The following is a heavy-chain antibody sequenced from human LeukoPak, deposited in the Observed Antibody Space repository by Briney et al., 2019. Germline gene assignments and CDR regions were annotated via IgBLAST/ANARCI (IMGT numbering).Heavy chain of an antibody. V-gene: IGHV1-3*01. J-gene: IGHJ4*02. CDR1: GYTFTSYA. Sequence: GASVKVSCKASGYTFTSYAMHWVRQAPGQRLEWMGWIYAGNGNTKYSQKFQGRVTITRDTSASTAYMELSSLRSEDTAVYYCARDMGYSSGWFDYWGQGTLVTVSS. D-gene: IGHD6-19*01. CDR2: IYAGNGNT. CDR3: ARDMGYSSGWFDY.